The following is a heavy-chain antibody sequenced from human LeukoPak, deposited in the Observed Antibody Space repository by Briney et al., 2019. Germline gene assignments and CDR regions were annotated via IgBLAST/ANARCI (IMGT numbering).Heavy chain of an antibody. J-gene: IGHJ4*02. CDR3: SRSQFDY. CDR2: ISGDGTIK. Sequence: GGSLRLSCEPSGFPFSSYWMLWVRQAPGKGLVWVSRISGDGTIKTYADFVRGRFTISRDNTKNILYLQMNSLRVEDTAIYSCSRSQFDYWGQGVLVTVSS. V-gene: IGHV3-74*03. CDR1: GFPFSSYW.